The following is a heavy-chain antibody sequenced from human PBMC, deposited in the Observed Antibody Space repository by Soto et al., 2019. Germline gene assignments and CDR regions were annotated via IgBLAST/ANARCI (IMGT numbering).Heavy chain of an antibody. D-gene: IGHD1-26*01. V-gene: IGHV3-23*01. CDR2: ITRTDST. CDR1: GFTFSNYA. Sequence: EVQLLESGGGLVQPGGSLRLSCTASGFTFSNYAMSWVRQAPGKGLEWVSAITRTDSTYYADSVKGRFTISGDNSRNTLYLQMNSLGAEDAALYYCAKALVGEVGATDYWGQGTLVTVSS. J-gene: IGHJ4*02. CDR3: AKALVGEVGATDY.